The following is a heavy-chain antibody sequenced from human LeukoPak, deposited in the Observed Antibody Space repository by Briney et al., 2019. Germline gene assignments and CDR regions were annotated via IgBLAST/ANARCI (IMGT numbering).Heavy chain of an antibody. CDR1: GGSISSGGYS. D-gene: IGHD4-17*01. Sequence: SETLSLTCAVSGGSISSGGYSWSWIRQPPGKGLEWIGYIYHSGSTYYNPSLKSRVTISVDRSKNQFSLELSSVTAADTAVYYCARDGDYEGYFDLWGRGTLVTVSS. V-gene: IGHV4-30-2*01. J-gene: IGHJ2*01. CDR3: ARDGDYEGYFDL. CDR2: IYHSGST.